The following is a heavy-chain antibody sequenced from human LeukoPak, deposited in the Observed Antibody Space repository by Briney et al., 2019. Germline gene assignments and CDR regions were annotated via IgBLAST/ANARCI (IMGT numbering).Heavy chain of an antibody. CDR2: INPTGDST. CDR1: GYTFTGYY. V-gene: IGHV1-46*01. Sequence: ASVKVSCKASGYTFTGYYMHWVRQAPGQGLEWMGLINPTGDSTAYAQKFQGRVTMTRDMSTTTGYMELSSLRSEDTAVYYCARGGITMLREAFDIWGQGTMVTVSS. CDR3: ARGGITMLREAFDI. D-gene: IGHD3-10*01. J-gene: IGHJ3*02.